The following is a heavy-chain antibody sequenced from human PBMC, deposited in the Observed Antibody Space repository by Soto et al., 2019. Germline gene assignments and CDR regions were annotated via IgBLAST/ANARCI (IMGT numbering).Heavy chain of an antibody. Sequence: GGSPRLSCVASGFTFSSYSMTWIRQAPGKGLEWVSAINGGSTVTYYTDSVRGRFTISRDNSKNTLYLQMNSLRDQSTGWFRWGFESWRQGTLVTVSS. CDR2: INGGSTVT. CDR3: GFES. V-gene: IGHV3-23*01. CDR1: GFTFSSYS. J-gene: IGHJ4*02. D-gene: IGHD2-8*02.